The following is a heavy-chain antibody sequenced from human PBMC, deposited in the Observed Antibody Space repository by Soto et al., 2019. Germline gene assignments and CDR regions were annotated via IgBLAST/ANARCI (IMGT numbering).Heavy chain of an antibody. Sequence: QVQLVESGGGVVQPGRSLRLSCAASGFTFSSYAMHWVRQAPGKGLEWVAVISYDGSNKYYADSVKGRFTISRDNSKNTLYLQMHGLIAEDTAVYYCAGEDYYDGQVTNAFDLCGQGTMVTVSS. V-gene: IGHV3-30-3*01. J-gene: IGHJ3*01. CDR2: ISYDGSNK. CDR1: GFTFSSYA. CDR3: AGEDYYDGQVTNAFDL. D-gene: IGHD3-22*01.